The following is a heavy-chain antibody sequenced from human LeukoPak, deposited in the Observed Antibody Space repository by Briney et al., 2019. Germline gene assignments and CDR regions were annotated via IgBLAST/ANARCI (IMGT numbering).Heavy chain of an antibody. CDR1: GGSISSYY. Sequence: PSETLSLTCTVSGGSISSYYWSWIRQPAGKGLEWIGRIYTSGSTDYNPPLKSRVTMSVDTSKNQFSLKLSSVTAADTAVYYCARVKNYYDSSGYYYPHFDYWGQGTLVTVSS. D-gene: IGHD3-22*01. CDR2: IYTSGST. J-gene: IGHJ4*02. V-gene: IGHV4-4*07. CDR3: ARVKNYYDSSGYYYPHFDY.